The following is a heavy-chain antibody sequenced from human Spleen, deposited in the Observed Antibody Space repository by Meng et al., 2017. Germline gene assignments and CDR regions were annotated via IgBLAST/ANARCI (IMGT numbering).Heavy chain of an antibody. Sequence: GGSLRLSCAASGFTFADYGMTWVRQVPGKGLEWVSSISSSSSYIYYAYSVKGRFTISRDNAKNSLYLQMNSLRAEDTAVYYCARTIGDYGDYLRGHWGQGTLVTVSS. V-gene: IGHV3-21*01. CDR2: ISSSSSYI. CDR3: ARTIGDYGDYLRGH. D-gene: IGHD4-17*01. CDR1: GFTFADYG. J-gene: IGHJ4*02.